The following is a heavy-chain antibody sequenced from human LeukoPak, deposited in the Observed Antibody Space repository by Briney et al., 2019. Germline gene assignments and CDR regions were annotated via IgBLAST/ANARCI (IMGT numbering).Heavy chain of an antibody. CDR2: IKQDGSEK. CDR3: ASEAYRTSDFDY. CDR1: GVTFSSYW. D-gene: IGHD1-1*01. J-gene: IGHJ4*02. V-gene: IGHV3-7*01. Sequence: RGTPRLSCAASGVTFSSYWMNWVGQAPGQGLEWVADIKQDGSEKYYVGSVKGRFTISRDNAKNSLYLQMNSLRAADTAVYYCASEAYRTSDFDYWGQGTLVTVSS.